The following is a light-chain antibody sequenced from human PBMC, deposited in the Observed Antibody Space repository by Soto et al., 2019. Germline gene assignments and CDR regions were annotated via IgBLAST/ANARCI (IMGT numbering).Light chain of an antibody. CDR2: EGS. V-gene: IGLV2-23*01. J-gene: IGLJ3*02. Sequence: QSALTQPASVSGSPGQSITISCTGTSSDVGSYNLVAWYQQHPGKAPKLMIYEGSKRPSGVSNRFSGSNSGNTASLTISGLQADDDADYYCCSYAGSSTWVFGGGTKLTVL. CDR1: SSDVGSYNL. CDR3: CSYAGSSTWV.